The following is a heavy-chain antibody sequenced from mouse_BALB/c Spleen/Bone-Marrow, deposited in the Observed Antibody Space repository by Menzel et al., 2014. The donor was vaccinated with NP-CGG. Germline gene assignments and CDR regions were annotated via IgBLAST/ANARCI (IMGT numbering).Heavy chain of an antibody. CDR2: ISYDGSN. J-gene: IGHJ2*01. Sequence: EVKLVDSGPGLVKPSQSLSLTCSVTGYSITSGYYWNWIRQFPGNKLEWMGYISYDGSNNYNPSLKNRISITRDTSKNQFFLKLNSVTTEDTATYYCARGNYVDYWGQGTTLTVSS. CDR3: ARGNYVDY. V-gene: IGHV3-6*02. CDR1: GYSITSGYY.